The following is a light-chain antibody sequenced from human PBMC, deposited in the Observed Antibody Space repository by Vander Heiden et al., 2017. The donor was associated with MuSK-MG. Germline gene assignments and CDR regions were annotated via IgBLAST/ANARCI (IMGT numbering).Light chain of an antibody. V-gene: IGKV1-5*03. J-gene: IGKJ1*01. CDR3: QQDYNYPWT. CDR1: QTINSW. Sequence: DIQMTQSLSTLSASVGDRVTITCRASQTINSWLAWYQAKPGKALKLLIYKASSLESGVPSRFSGSGSGTEFTLTISSLQPDDFATYYCQQDYNYPWTFGQGTKVEIK. CDR2: KAS.